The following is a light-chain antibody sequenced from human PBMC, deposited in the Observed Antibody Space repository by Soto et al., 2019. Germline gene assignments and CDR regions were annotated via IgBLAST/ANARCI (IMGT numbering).Light chain of an antibody. CDR1: QGVSGT. V-gene: IGKV3-11*01. J-gene: IGKJ3*01. CDR3: QQRSNWPRT. CDR2: DAS. Sequence: EIVLTQSPATLSLSPGERATPSSRASQGVSGTLAWYQQKPGQAPRLLIYDASNRATGIPARFSGSGSGTDFTLTISSLEPEDCAVYYCQQRSNWPRTFGPGTKVDIK.